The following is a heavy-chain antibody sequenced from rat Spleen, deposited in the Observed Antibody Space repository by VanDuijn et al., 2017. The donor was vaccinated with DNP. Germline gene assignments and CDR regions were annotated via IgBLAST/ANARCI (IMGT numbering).Heavy chain of an antibody. Sequence: EVQLVDSGGGLVQPGRSLKLSCAASGFTFSDYGMHWIRQAPTKGPEWVASISPSGGSRTYYAASVKGRFTISRDNAKSTLYLQMNSLRSEDTATYYCARHVDFWGQGVMVTVSS. CDR3: ARHVDF. CDR2: ISPSGGSRT. V-gene: IGHV5-19*01. J-gene: IGHJ2*01. CDR1: GFTFSDYG.